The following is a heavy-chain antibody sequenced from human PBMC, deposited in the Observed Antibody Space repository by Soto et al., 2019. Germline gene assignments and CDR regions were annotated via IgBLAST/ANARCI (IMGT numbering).Heavy chain of an antibody. CDR3: AKEGGITIIVVVS. J-gene: IGHJ5*02. D-gene: IGHD3-22*01. CDR1: GFAFSSYA. V-gene: IGHV3-23*01. Sequence: PGGSLRLAGAASGFAFSSYAMSWVRQAPGKGLEWVSAISGSGGSTYYADSVKGRFTISRDNSKNTLYLRMNSLRAEDMSLYYCAKEGGITIIVVVSWGQGTLVTVSS. CDR2: ISGSGGST.